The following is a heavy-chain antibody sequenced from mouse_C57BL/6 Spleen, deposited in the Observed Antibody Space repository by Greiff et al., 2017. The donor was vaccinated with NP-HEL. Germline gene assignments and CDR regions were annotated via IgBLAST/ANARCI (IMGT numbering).Heavy chain of an antibody. J-gene: IGHJ2*01. CDR3: ARRYYGSSSYYFDY. CDR2: INPSTGGT. Sequence: EVQLQQSGPELVTPGASVKISCQASGYSFPGSYMHWVKPSSEQSLEWIGEINPSTGGTSYNQKFKGKATLTVDKSYSTAYMQLTSLTSEDSAFYYCARRYYGSSSYYFDYWGQGTTLTVSS. D-gene: IGHD1-1*01. V-gene: IGHV1-43*01. CDR1: GYSFPGSY.